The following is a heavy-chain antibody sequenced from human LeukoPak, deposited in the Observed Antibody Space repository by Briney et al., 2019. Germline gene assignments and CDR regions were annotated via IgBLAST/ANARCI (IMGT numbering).Heavy chain of an antibody. D-gene: IGHD6-13*01. Sequence: SETLSLTCAVYGGSFSDYYWTWIRQPPGEGLEWIGEINHSGSTNYNPSLKSRVTISVDTSKNQFSLRLSSVTAADTAVYYCARESPPLDWGQGTLVTVSS. CDR2: INHSGST. V-gene: IGHV4-34*01. CDR3: ARESPPLD. CDR1: GGSFSDYY. J-gene: IGHJ4*02.